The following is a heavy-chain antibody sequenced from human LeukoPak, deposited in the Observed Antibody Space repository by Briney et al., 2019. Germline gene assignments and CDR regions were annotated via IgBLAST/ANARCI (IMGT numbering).Heavy chain of an antibody. CDR2: IKQDGSEK. Sequence: GGSLRLSCAASGLTFSSYWMSWVRRAPGKGLEWVANIKQDGSEKKYVDSVEGRFTISRDNAKKLLYLQMDSLRVEDTAVYYCARGNGYNNNYFDYWGQGTLVTVSS. D-gene: IGHD5-24*01. CDR1: GLTFSSYW. CDR3: ARGNGYNNNYFDY. J-gene: IGHJ4*02. V-gene: IGHV3-7*01.